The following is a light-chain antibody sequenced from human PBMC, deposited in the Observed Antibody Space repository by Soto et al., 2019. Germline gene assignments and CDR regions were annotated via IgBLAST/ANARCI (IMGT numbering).Light chain of an antibody. CDR2: AAS. Sequence: DIQMTQSPSSLSASVGDNVTITCRASHSISTYSNWYQQKPGKPPNVLIYAASNLQSGVPSRFSGSGSGTDFTLTVNSLQLDDVATYYCQQAYNTPYTFGQGPKLEIK. V-gene: IGKV1-39*01. CDR3: QQAYNTPYT. CDR1: HSISTY. J-gene: IGKJ2*01.